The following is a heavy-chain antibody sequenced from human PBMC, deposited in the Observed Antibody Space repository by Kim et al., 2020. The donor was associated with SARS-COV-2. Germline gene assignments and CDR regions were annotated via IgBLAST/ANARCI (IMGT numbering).Heavy chain of an antibody. V-gene: IGHV1-69*13. Sequence: SVKVFCKASGGTFSSYAISWVRQAPGQGLEWMGGIIPIFGTANYAQKFQGRVTITADESTSTAYMELSSLRSEDTAVYYCARERSTVTIGYYYYYYGMDVWGQGTTVTVSS. CDR3: ARERSTVTIGYYYYYYGMDV. D-gene: IGHD4-17*01. CDR1: GGTFSSYA. CDR2: IIPIFGTA. J-gene: IGHJ6*02.